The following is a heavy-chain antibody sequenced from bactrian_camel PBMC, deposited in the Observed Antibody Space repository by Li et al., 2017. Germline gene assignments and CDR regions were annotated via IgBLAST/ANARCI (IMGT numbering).Heavy chain of an antibody. J-gene: IGHJ4*01. Sequence: HVQLVESGGDSVQAGGSLRLSCAISGDTDSNYCMAWVRQAPGKEREGVAAIEPDGTTSVSDFVKGRFTISKDHAMMAKTLYLQMNNLKPDDTAMYYCAAEVSQWAACTRRYHYWGQGTQVTVS. V-gene: IGHV3S26*01. CDR3: AAEVSQWAACTRRYHY. CDR1: GDTDSNYC. CDR2: IEPDGTT. D-gene: IGHD1*01.